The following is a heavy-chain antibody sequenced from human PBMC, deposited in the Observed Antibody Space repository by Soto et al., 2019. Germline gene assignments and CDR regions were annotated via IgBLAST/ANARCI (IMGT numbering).Heavy chain of an antibody. Sequence: QVQLQDSGPGLVKPSETLSLTCTVSGGSISSYYWSWIRQPPGKGLEWLGYIYYSGSTSYNPSLTSRVTITVHTSKYQFSSKLNSVTAADTAVYYCAREKYYYYGMDVCGQRTTVIVSS. CDR3: AREKYYYYGMDV. V-gene: IGHV4-59*01. J-gene: IGHJ6*02. CDR1: GGSISSYY. CDR2: IYYSGST.